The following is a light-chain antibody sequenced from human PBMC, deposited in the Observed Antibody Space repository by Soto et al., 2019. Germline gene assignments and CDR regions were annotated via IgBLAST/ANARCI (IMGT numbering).Light chain of an antibody. V-gene: IGKV1-5*01. CDR2: DAS. Sequence: DIQMTQSPSYLSASVGDRVTITCRASQSVRSWLAWYQQKPGRAPKFLIYDASSLESGVPSRFSGSGSGTEFTLTISNLQPDDFATYYCQQYDNYPLTFGGGTKVDIK. J-gene: IGKJ4*01. CDR1: QSVRSW. CDR3: QQYDNYPLT.